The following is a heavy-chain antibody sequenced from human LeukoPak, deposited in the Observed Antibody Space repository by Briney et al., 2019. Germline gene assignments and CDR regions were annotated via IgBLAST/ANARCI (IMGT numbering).Heavy chain of an antibody. J-gene: IGHJ5*02. CDR3: ARDPTGRVLDDP. V-gene: IGHV3-64*01. Sequence: GGSLRLSCAASGFTFSSYAMHWVRQAPGRGLEYVSAISSNGGSTYYANSVKGRFTISRDNSKNTLYLQMGSLRAEDMAVYYCARDPTGRVLDDPWGQGTLVTVSS. CDR1: GFTFSSYA. D-gene: IGHD3-3*02. CDR2: ISSNGGST.